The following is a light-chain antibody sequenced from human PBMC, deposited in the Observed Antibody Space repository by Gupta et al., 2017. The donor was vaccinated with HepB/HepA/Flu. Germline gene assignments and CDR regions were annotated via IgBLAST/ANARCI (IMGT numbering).Light chain of an antibody. V-gene: IGLV3-1*01. CDR1: KLGDKY. CDR3: QTWDSSTWV. J-gene: IGLJ3*02. Sequence: SYEVTQPPSVSVSPGQTASITCSGDKLGDKYSFWYQQKPGQSPIRVIYQNTKRPSGIPERFSSANSAKTANLTISGTQAMDEADYYCQTWDSSTWVFGGGTKLTVL. CDR2: QNT.